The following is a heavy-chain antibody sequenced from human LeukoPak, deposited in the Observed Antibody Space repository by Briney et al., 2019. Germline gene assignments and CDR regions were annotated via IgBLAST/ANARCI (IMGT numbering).Heavy chain of an antibody. CDR3: ARGPDDYFDY. J-gene: IGHJ4*02. V-gene: IGHV4-31*03. CDR2: IYYSGST. Sequence: SETLSLTCTVSGGSISSGGYYWSWIRQHPGKGLEWIGYIYYSGSTHYNPSLKSRVTISVDTSKNQFSLKLSSVTAADTAVYYCARGPDDYFDYWGQGTLVTVSS. CDR1: GGSISSGGYY.